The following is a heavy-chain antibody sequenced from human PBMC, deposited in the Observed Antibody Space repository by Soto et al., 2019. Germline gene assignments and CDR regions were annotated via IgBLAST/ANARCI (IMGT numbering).Heavy chain of an antibody. Sequence: EASVKVSCKASGYTFTSYAMHWVRQAPGQRLEWMGWINAGNGNTKYSQKFQGRVTITRDTSASTAYMELSSLRSEDTAVYYCARDRPALWFGELSIDYWGQGTLVTVSS. J-gene: IGHJ4*02. CDR1: GYTFTSYA. CDR2: INAGNGNT. V-gene: IGHV1-3*01. D-gene: IGHD3-10*01. CDR3: ARDRPALWFGELSIDY.